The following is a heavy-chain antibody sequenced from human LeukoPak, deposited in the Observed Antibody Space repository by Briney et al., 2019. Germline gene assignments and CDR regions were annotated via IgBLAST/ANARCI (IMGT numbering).Heavy chain of an antibody. Sequence: GGSLRLSCAASGFTFSNYAMSWVRQAPGKGLEWVSAISGGGGSTYYADSVKGRFTVSRDNSKNTLYLDMNSLRVEDTAVYYCAKDQGIVVVAADFDYWGQGTLVTVSS. J-gene: IGHJ4*02. CDR1: GFTFSNYA. CDR2: ISGGGGST. V-gene: IGHV3-23*01. D-gene: IGHD2-15*01. CDR3: AKDQGIVVVAADFDY.